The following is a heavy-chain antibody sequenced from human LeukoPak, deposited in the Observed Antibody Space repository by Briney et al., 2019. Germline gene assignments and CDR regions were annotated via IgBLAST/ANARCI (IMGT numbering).Heavy chain of an antibody. CDR3: ARAHCSGGSCYSFDY. Sequence: SVKVSCKASGGTFSSYAISWVRQAPGRGLEWMGRIIPILGIANYAQKFQGRVTITADKSTSTAYMELSSLRSEDTAVYYCARAHCSGGSCYSFDYWGQGTLVTVSS. J-gene: IGHJ4*02. D-gene: IGHD2-15*01. CDR1: GGTFSSYA. V-gene: IGHV1-69*04. CDR2: IIPILGIA.